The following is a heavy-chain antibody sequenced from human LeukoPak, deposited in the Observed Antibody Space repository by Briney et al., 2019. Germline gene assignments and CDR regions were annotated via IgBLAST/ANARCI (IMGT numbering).Heavy chain of an antibody. CDR2: ISYDGSNK. D-gene: IGHD2-15*01. V-gene: IGHV3-30-3*01. CDR1: GFTFSSYW. Sequence: GGSLRLSCAASGFTFSSYWMSWVRQAPGKGLEWVAVISYDGSNKYYADSVKGRFTISRDNSKNTLYLQMNSLRAEDTAVYYCARGYCSGGSCYSSFDYWGQGTLVTVSS. CDR3: ARGYCSGGSCYSSFDY. J-gene: IGHJ4*02.